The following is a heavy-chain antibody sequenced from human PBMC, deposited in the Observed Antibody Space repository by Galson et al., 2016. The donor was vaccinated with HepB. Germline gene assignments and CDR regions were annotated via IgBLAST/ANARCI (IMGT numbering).Heavy chain of an antibody. Sequence: SLRLSCAASGFTFSLNALTWVRQAPGKGLEWVSAISSRGITTFYSDSVKGRFTVSRDNSKNTLFLQMDSLRAEDTAVYYCVRGNPISDHWGQGTQVTVSS. D-gene: IGHD1-14*01. CDR3: VRGNPISDH. J-gene: IGHJ4*02. V-gene: IGHV3-23*01. CDR2: ISSRGITT. CDR1: GFTFSLNA.